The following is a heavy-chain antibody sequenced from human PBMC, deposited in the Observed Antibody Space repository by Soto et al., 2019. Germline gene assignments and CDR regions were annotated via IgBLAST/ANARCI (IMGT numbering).Heavy chain of an antibody. J-gene: IGHJ4*02. Sequence: PGGSLRLSCASSGFPVSSNYMSWVRQAPGKGLEWVSVIYSGGSTYYADSVKGRFTISRDNSKNTLYLQMNSLRAEDTAVYYCARASYSSGWYDRYFDYWGQGTLVTVSS. CDR3: ARASYSSGWYDRYFDY. CDR2: IYSGGST. D-gene: IGHD6-19*01. CDR1: GFPVSSNY. V-gene: IGHV3-53*01.